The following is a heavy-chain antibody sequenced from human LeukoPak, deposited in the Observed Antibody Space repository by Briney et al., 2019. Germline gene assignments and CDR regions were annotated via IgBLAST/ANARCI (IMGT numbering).Heavy chain of an antibody. D-gene: IGHD3-22*01. V-gene: IGHV3-30*04. Sequence: GGSLRLSCAASGFTFSSFAMHWVRQAPGKWLEWVSVISFDGSDKYYAEAVKGRFTISRDNSENTVYLQMHSLRAEDTAVYYCARDLDSSGYYYAYWGQGSLVTVSS. CDR3: ARDLDSSGYYYAY. CDR1: GFTFSSFA. CDR2: ISFDGSDK. J-gene: IGHJ4*02.